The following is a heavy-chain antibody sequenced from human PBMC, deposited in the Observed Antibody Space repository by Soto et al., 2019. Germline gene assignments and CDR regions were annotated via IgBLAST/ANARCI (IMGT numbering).Heavy chain of an antibody. J-gene: IGHJ3*02. Sequence: QVQLQESGPGLVKPSETLSLTCTVSGGSVSSGSYYWSWIRQPPGKGLEWIGYIYYSGSTNYNPSLKSRVTISVDTSKNPFSLKLSSVTAADTAVYYCARDSRSLAAFDIWGQGTMVTVSS. CDR2: IYYSGST. CDR1: GGSVSSGSYY. V-gene: IGHV4-61*01. CDR3: ARDSRSLAAFDI.